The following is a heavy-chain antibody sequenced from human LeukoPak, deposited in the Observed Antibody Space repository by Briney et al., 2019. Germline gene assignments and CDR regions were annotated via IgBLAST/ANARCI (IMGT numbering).Heavy chain of an antibody. CDR3: AKSSYYDNSGYYYFDY. CDR1: GFTFSSHW. V-gene: IGHV3-21*04. D-gene: IGHD3-22*01. J-gene: IGHJ4*02. Sequence: GGSLRLSCAASGFTFSSHWMHWVRQAPGKGLEWVSSISDNSRDMYYAYSVKGRFTISRDNAKNSLYLQMNSLRAEDTAVYYCAKSSYYDNSGYYYFDYWGQGTLVTVSS. CDR2: ISDNSRDM.